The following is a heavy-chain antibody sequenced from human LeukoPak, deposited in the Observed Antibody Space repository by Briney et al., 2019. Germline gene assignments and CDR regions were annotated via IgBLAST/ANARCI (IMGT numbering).Heavy chain of an antibody. Sequence: ASVKVSCKASGYTFSSYGISWVRQAPGQGLEWMGWISVYNGNPEYAQKFQGRVIMTTDTFTSTAYMELRSLRSDDTAVYYCAGDQYDSVWGSHRPYFDYWGQGTLVTVSS. V-gene: IGHV1-18*01. J-gene: IGHJ4*02. CDR2: ISVYNGNP. CDR3: AGDQYDSVWGSHRPYFDY. D-gene: IGHD3-16*02. CDR1: GYTFSSYG.